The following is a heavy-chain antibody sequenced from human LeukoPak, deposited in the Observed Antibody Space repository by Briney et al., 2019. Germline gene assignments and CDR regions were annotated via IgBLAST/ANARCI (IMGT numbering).Heavy chain of an antibody. V-gene: IGHV4-30-2*01. CDR2: IYHSGST. J-gene: IGHJ4*02. Sequence: SETLSLTCTVSGGSISSGGYYRSWIRQPPGKGLEWIGYIYHSGSTYYNPSLKSRVTISVDRSKNQFSLKLSSVTAADTAVYYCARGGIAVAVTGYFDYWGQGTLVTVSS. D-gene: IGHD6-19*01. CDR3: ARGGIAVAVTGYFDY. CDR1: GGSISSGGYY.